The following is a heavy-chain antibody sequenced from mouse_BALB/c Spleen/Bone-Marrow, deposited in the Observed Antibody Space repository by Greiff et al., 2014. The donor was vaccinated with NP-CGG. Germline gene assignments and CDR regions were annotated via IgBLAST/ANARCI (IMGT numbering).Heavy chain of an antibody. V-gene: IGHV1S30*02. D-gene: IGHD2-10*02. CDR2: INPYNGGT. CDR3: ARQLYGNYAY. CDR1: GYSFTGYY. Sequence: LVESGPELVKPGPSVKISCKASGYSFTGYYMHWVKQSHGKGLEWIGEINPYNGGTSYNQKFKGKATLTVDTSSSTAFMELHSLTSEDSLVYYCARQLYGNYAYWGQGTLVTVSA. J-gene: IGHJ3*01.